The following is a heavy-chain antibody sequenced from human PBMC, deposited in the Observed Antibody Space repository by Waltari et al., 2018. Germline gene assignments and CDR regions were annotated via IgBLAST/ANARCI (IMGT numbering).Heavy chain of an antibody. CDR1: GGSISRSSYY. CDR3: VRHWKRNGYRFDP. J-gene: IGHJ5*02. V-gene: IGHV4-39*01. CDR2: IYYSGST. Sequence: QLQLQESGPGLVKPSETLSLTCIVSGGSISRSSYYWGWIRQSPGKGLEWIGSIYYSGSTSYNPTLVSRVTILGDTSKNQLSLKLTSVTAADTAVYYCVRHWKRNGYRFDPWGQGTLVTVSS. D-gene: IGHD5-12*01.